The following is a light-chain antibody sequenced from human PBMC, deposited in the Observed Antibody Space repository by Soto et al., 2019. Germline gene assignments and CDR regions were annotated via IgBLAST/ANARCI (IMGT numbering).Light chain of an antibody. CDR3: QHRRNWPLT. V-gene: IGKV3-11*01. CDR2: DAS. Sequence: EIVLTQSPATLSLSPGERVTLSCRASLTISSYLAWYQQKPGQAPRLLIYDASNRATGIPARFSGSGSGTDFTLTISSLEPEDFAVYYCQHRRNWPLTFGGGTKVDIK. J-gene: IGKJ4*01. CDR1: LTISSY.